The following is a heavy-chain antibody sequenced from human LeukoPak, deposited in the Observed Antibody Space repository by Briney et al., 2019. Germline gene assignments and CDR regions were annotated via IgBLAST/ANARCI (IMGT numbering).Heavy chain of an antibody. Sequence: SVTLSLTCAVYGGSFSGYYWSWIRQPAGKGLEWIGRIYASGSTRYNPSLKSRVTMSVDTSKNQFSLKLTSVTAADTAVYFCARGLAAAYDYNWFDPWGQGTLVSVSS. V-gene: IGHV4-59*10. CDR2: IYASGST. CDR1: GGSFSGYY. J-gene: IGHJ5*02. D-gene: IGHD5-12*01. CDR3: ARGLAAAYDYNWFDP.